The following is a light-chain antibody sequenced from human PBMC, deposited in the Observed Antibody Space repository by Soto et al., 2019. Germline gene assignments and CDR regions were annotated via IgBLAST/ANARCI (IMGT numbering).Light chain of an antibody. CDR3: QQYGSSFLT. CDR2: GAS. J-gene: IGKJ4*01. Sequence: EIVFTQSPGTLSLSPGERATLSCRASQSVSSSYLAWYQQKPGQAPGLLIYGASSRATGIPDRFSGSGSGTDFTLTISRLEPEDFAVYYCQQYGSSFLTFGGGTKVDIK. V-gene: IGKV3-20*01. CDR1: QSVSSSY.